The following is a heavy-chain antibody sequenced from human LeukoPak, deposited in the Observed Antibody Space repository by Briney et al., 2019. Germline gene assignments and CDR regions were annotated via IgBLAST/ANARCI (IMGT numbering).Heavy chain of an antibody. CDR2: ISAYNGNT. CDR3: ARRLYYYDSSGSWFDP. V-gene: IGHV1-18*01. J-gene: IGHJ5*02. CDR1: GYTFTSYG. D-gene: IGHD3-22*01. Sequence: ASVKVSCKASGYTFTSYGISWVRQAPGQGLEWMGWISAYNGNTNYAQKLQGRVTMTTDTSTSTAYMELRSLRSDDTAVYYCARRLYYYDSSGSWFDPWGQGTLVTVSS.